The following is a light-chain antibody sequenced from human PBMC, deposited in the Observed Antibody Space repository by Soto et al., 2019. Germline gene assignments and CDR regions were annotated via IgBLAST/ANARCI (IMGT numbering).Light chain of an antibody. V-gene: IGLV2-14*01. J-gene: IGLJ3*02. CDR1: SSDVGGYNY. CDR3: SSYTSSSTLV. CDR2: EVS. Sequence: QSALTQPASVSGSPGQSITISCTGTSSDVGGYNYVSWYQQYQGKAPKLMIYEVSNRPSGVSNRFSGSKSGNTASLTISGLQAEDEADYYCSSYTSSSTLVFGGGTKLTVL.